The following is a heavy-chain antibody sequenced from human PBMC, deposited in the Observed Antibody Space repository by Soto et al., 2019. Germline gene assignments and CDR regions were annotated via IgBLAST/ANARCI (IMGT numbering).Heavy chain of an antibody. Sequence: GGSLRLSCAASGFTFSSYGMHWVRQAPGKGLEWVAVISYDGSNKYYADPVKGRFTISRDNSKNTLYLQMNSLRAEDTAVYYCAKASSSSWYGLFDYWGQGTLVTVSS. CDR2: ISYDGSNK. D-gene: IGHD6-13*01. CDR1: GFTFSSYG. CDR3: AKASSSSWYGLFDY. J-gene: IGHJ4*02. V-gene: IGHV3-30*18.